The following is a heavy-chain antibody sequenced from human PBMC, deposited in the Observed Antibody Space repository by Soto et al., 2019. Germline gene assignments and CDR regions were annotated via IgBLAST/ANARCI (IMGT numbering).Heavy chain of an antibody. J-gene: IGHJ6*02. CDR3: ARRSAYYDFWSGYYDNYYYYGMDV. Sequence: SVKVSCKASGGTFSSYAISWVRQAPGQGLEWMGGIIPIFGTANYAQKFQGRVTITADESTSTAYMELSSLRPEDTAVYYCARRSAYYDFWSGYYDNYYYYGMDVWGQGTTVTVSS. D-gene: IGHD3-3*01. CDR2: IIPIFGTA. V-gene: IGHV1-69*13. CDR1: GGTFSSYA.